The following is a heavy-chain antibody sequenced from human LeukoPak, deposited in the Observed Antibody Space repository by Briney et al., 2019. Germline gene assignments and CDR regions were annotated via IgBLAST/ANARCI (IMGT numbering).Heavy chain of an antibody. CDR3: ARGQRDYDFWSGYSNYFGY. CDR1: GFTFSSYS. D-gene: IGHD3-3*01. J-gene: IGHJ4*02. Sequence: GGSLRLSCAASGFTFSSYSMNWVRQAPGKGLEWVSYISSSSRTIYYADSVKGRFTISRDNAKNSLYLQMNSLRDEDTAVYYCARGQRDYDFWSGYSNYFGYWGQGTLVTVSS. V-gene: IGHV3-48*02. CDR2: ISSSSRTI.